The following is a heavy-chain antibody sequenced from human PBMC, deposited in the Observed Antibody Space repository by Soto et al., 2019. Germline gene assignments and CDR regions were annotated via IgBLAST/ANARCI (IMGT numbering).Heavy chain of an antibody. J-gene: IGHJ4*02. D-gene: IGHD3-16*02. CDR2: ISAYNGNT. CDR1: GYTFTSYG. Sequence: QVQLVQSGAEVKKPGASVKVSCKASGYTFTSYGISWVRQAPGQGLEWMGWISAYNGNTNYAQKLQGRATMTTDTSPSPATMEPRTLISDGPAVYYCARDAGVSGELSYWGQGILVTVSS. CDR3: ARDAGVSGELSY. V-gene: IGHV1-18*01.